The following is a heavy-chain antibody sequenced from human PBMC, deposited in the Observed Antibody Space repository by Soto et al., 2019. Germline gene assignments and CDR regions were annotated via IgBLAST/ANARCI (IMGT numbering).Heavy chain of an antibody. CDR3: ARQGVALELDF. D-gene: IGHD2-21*01. V-gene: IGHV4-34*01. CDR1: GGSVRGSY. Sequence: ETLSLTCAVYGGSVRGSYWSWIRQPPGKGLEWIGEINDSGSTKYNPSLKSRVTISLETSKSQFSLRLTSVTAADTAVYYCARQGVALELDFWGQGTLVTVSS. J-gene: IGHJ4*02. CDR2: INDSGST.